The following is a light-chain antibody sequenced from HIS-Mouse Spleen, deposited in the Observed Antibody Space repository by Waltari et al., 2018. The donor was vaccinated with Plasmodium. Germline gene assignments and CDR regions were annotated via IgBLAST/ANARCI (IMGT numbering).Light chain of an antibody. CDR1: SSDAGGYNY. V-gene: IGLV2-14*01. CDR2: EVS. J-gene: IGLJ1*01. Sequence: QSALTQPASVSGSPGQSITISCTGTSSDAGGYNYVSWYQQHPGKAPKLMIYEVSNRPSGVSNRFSGSKSGNTASLTISGLQAEDEADYYCSSYTSSILYVFGTGTKVTVL. CDR3: SSYTSSILYV.